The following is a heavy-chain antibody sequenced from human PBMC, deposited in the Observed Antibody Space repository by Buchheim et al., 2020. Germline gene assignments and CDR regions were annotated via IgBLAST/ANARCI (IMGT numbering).Heavy chain of an antibody. CDR2: ISSSSSYI. CDR1: GFTFSSYS. J-gene: IGHJ4*02. CDR3: ARGRLFTDYGDYLDY. Sequence: EVQLVESGGGLVKPGGSLRLSCAASGFTFSSYSMNWVRQAPGKGLEWVSSISSSSSYIYYADSVKGRFTISRDNAKNSLYLQMNSLRAEDTAVYYCARGRLFTDYGDYLDYWGQGTL. D-gene: IGHD4-17*01. V-gene: IGHV3-21*01.